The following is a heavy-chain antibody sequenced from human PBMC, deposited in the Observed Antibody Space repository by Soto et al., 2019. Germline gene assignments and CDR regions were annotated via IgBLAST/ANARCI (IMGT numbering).Heavy chain of an antibody. J-gene: IGHJ5*02. V-gene: IGHV3-23*01. CDR3: ATVSRSGTAIAPAGLFDA. Sequence: PAETLALTCIVSGGSVSSSANYWGWVRQAPGKGLEWVSAISGSGGSTYYADSVKGRFTISRYNSKNTLYLQMNSLRAEDTAVYYCATVSRSGTAIAPAGLFDAWGQGTLVPVSS. CDR1: GGSVSSSA. D-gene: IGHD5-18*01. CDR2: ISGSGGST.